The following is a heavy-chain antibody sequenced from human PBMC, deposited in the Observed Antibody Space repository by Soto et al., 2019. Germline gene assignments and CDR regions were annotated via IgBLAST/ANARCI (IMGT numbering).Heavy chain of an antibody. CDR3: ARGDCVGGTCYSLAGSFYYFMDV. CDR2: INSDGSVS. CDR1: GFTFGNYW. Sequence: VQLVESGGGLVQPGGSLRLSCAASGFTFGNYWMYWVRQAPGKGLVWVSRINSDGSVSSYADSVKGRLTISRDNVKDTLYLQMDRLRVEDTAVYYCARGDCVGGTCYSLAGSFYYFMDVWGKGTTVTVFS. D-gene: IGHD2-15*01. J-gene: IGHJ6*03. V-gene: IGHV3-74*01.